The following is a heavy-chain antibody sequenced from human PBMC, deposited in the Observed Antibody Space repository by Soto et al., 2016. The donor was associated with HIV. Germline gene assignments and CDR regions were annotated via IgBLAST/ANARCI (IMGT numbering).Heavy chain of an antibody. CDR1: GYTFTSYG. V-gene: IGHV1-18*01. J-gene: IGHJ4*02. Sequence: QVQLVQSGGEVKKPGASVKVSCKTSGYTFTSYGISWVRQAPGQGLEWMGWISGYKGDTNYAQKLQGRVTMTTDTSTSTVYMELRSLKSDDTAVYYCAREISGWYCDYWGQGTLVTVSS. D-gene: IGHD6-19*01. CDR3: AREISGWYCDY. CDR2: ISGYKGDT.